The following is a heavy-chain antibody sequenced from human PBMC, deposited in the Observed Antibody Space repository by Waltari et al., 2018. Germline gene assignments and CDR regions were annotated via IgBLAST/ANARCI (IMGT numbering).Heavy chain of an antibody. V-gene: IGHV1-2*02. CDR1: GYTFTGYY. CDR3: ARTAYDILTGRYFQH. Sequence: QVQLVQSGAEVKKPGASVKVSCKASGYTFTGYYMPWVRQAPGQGLEWMGWINPNSGGTNYAQKFQGRVTMTRDTSISTAYMELSRLRSDDTAVYYCARTAYDILTGRYFQHWGQGTLVTVSS. J-gene: IGHJ1*01. D-gene: IGHD3-9*01. CDR2: INPNSGGT.